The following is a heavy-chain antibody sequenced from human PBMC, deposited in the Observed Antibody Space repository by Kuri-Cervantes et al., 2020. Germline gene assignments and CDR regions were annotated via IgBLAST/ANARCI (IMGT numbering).Heavy chain of an antibody. CDR1: GGSFSGYY. CDR3: ASLTNFCSSTSCFDY. J-gene: IGHJ4*02. D-gene: IGHD2-2*01. Sequence: SETLSLTCAVYGGSFSGYYWSWIRQPPGKGLEWIGEINHSGSTNFNPSLKSRVTISVDTSKNQFSLKLSSVTAADTAVYYCASLTNFCSSTSCFDYWGQGNLVTVSS. V-gene: IGHV4-34*01. CDR2: INHSGST.